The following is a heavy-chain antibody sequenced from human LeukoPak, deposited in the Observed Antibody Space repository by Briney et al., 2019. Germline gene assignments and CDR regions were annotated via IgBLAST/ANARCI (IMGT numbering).Heavy chain of an antibody. Sequence: GGSLRLSCAASGFTFSSYAMSWVRQAPGKGLEWVSAISGSGGSTYYADSVKGRFTISRDNSKNTLYLQMNSLRAEDTAVYYCAKDRPSNYDFWSGYYSYYFDYWGQGTLVTVSS. V-gene: IGHV3-23*01. J-gene: IGHJ4*02. CDR3: AKDRPSNYDFWSGYYSYYFDY. CDR2: ISGSGGST. D-gene: IGHD3-3*01. CDR1: GFTFSSYA.